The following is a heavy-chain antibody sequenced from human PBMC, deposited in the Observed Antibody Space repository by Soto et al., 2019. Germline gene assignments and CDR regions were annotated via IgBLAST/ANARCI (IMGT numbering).Heavy chain of an antibody. CDR3: ARGGVLRYFDWFQY. CDR2: IYYSGST. Sequence: PSETLSLTCTVSGGSISNHYWTWIRQPPGKGLEWIGYIYYSGSTNYNPSLKSRVTISVDTSKNQFSLKLSSVTAADTAVYYCARGGVLRYFDWFQYWGQGTLVTVSS. CDR1: GGSISNHY. J-gene: IGHJ4*02. D-gene: IGHD3-9*01. V-gene: IGHV4-59*11.